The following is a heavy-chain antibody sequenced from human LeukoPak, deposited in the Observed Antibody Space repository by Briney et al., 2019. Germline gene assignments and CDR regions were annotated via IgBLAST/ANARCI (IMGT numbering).Heavy chain of an antibody. D-gene: IGHD2-2*01. Sequence: PGGSLRLSCAASGFTVSSNYMSWVRQAPGRGLEWVSAISGSGASTYYADSVKGRFTISRDNSRNTLYLQLDSLRAEDTAIYYCAKRLEYCSTTSCYFSDWGQGTLVTVSS. CDR3: AKRLEYCSTTSCYFSD. V-gene: IGHV3-23*01. CDR2: ISGSGAST. J-gene: IGHJ4*02. CDR1: GFTVSSNY.